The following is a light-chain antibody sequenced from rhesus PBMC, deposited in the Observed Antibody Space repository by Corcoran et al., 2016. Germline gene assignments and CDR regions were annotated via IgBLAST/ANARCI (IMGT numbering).Light chain of an antibody. CDR2: DAS. CDR3: LQHNSYPLT. CDR1: QGMSSY. Sequence: DIQMTQSPSSLSASVGDTVTITCRASQGMSSYLNWFQQKPGKAPKLLIYDASSLESGVPSRFSGRGSGTAFTLTISSLQPEDFAAYYCLQHNSYPLTFGGGTKVEIK. V-gene: IGKV1-28*03. J-gene: IGKJ4*01.